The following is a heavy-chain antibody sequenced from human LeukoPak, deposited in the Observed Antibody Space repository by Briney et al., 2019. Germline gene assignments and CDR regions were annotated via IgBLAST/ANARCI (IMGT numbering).Heavy chain of an antibody. Sequence: NPGGTLRLSCAGSRFTFSNARMRWVRQAPGMGRVWVGSIKSKTDGGTQDYAAPVKGRFTISRDDSKNTLYLQMNSLKTEDTAVYYCTTSYCSSTSCFPEFDNWGQGTLGTVSS. CDR1: RFTFSNAR. CDR3: TTSYCSSTSCFPEFDN. D-gene: IGHD2-2*01. V-gene: IGHV3-15*01. CDR2: IKSKTDGGTQ. J-gene: IGHJ4*02.